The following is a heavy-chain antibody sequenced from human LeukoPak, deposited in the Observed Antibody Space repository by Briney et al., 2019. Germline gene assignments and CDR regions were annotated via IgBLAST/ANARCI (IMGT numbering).Heavy chain of an antibody. CDR2: INHGGST. V-gene: IGHV4-34*01. CDR3: ARGMLGYCSSTSCFGKQYNWFDP. J-gene: IGHJ5*02. CDR1: GGSFSGYY. D-gene: IGHD2-2*01. Sequence: SSEALSLTCAVYGGSFSGYYWSWIRQPPGKGLEWIGEINHGGSTNYNPSLNSRVTISVDTSKHQSSLKLSSVTAADTAVYYCARGMLGYCSSTSCFGKQYNWFDPWGQGTLVTVSS.